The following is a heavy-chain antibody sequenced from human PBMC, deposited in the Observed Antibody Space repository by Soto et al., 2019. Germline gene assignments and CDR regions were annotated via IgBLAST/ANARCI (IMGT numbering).Heavy chain of an antibody. D-gene: IGHD3-3*01. J-gene: IGHJ4*02. CDR1: GFTFSSYA. CDR2: ISYDGSNK. Sequence: QVQLVESGGGVVQPGRSLRLSCAASGFTFSSYAMHWVRQAPGKGLEWVAVISYDGSNKYYADSVKGRFTISRDNSKNTLYLQMNSLRAEDTAVYYCARESSSYDFWSGYREYYFDYWGQGTLVTVSS. CDR3: ARESSSYDFWSGYREYYFDY. V-gene: IGHV3-30-3*01.